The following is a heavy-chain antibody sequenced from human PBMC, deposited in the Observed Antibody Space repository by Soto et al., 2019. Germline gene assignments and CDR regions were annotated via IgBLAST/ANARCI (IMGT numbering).Heavy chain of an antibody. CDR1: GYTLTELS. V-gene: IGHV1-24*01. D-gene: IGHD1-26*01. Sequence: GASVKVSCKVSGYTLTELSMHWVRQAPGKGLEWMGGFDPEDGETIYAQKFQGRVTMTEDTSTDTAYMELSSLRSEDTAVYYCATAWELLPRFDYWGQGTLVTVSS. CDR2: FDPEDGET. J-gene: IGHJ4*02. CDR3: ATAWELLPRFDY.